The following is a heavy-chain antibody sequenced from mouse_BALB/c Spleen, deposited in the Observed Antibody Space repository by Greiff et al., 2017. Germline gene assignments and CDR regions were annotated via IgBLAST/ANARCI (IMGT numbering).Heavy chain of an antibody. CDR2: IYPGDGDT. Sequence: QVQLQQSGPELVKPGASVKISCKASGYAFSSSWMNWVKQRPGQGLEWIGRIYPGDGDTNYNGKFKGKATLTADKSSSTAYMQLSSLTSVDSAVYFCARGEYGFAYWGQGTLVTVSA. CDR1: GYAFSSSW. D-gene: IGHD5-1*01. V-gene: IGHV1-82*01. J-gene: IGHJ3*01. CDR3: ARGEYGFAY.